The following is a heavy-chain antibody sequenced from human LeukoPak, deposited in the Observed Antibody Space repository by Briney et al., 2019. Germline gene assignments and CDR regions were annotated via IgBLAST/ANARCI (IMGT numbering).Heavy chain of an antibody. J-gene: IGHJ5*02. V-gene: IGHV1-69*05. D-gene: IGHD5-12*01. CDR2: IIPIFGTA. CDR1: GGTFSSYA. Sequence: GASVKVSCKASGGTFSSYAISWVRQAPGQGLEWMGGIIPIFGTANYAQKFQGRVTITTAESTSTAYMELSSLRSEDTAVYYCARGEIVATNLFDWFDPWGQGTLVTVSS. CDR3: ARGEIVATNLFDWFDP.